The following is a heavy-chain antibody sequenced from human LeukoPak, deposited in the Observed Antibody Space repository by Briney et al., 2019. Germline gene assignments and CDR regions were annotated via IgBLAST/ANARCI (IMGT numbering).Heavy chain of an antibody. V-gene: IGHV3-33*01. CDR1: GFTFSSYG. Sequence: GGSLRLSCAASGFTFSSYGMHWVRQAPGKGLEWVAVIWYGGSNKYYADSVKGRFTISRDNSKNTLYLQMNSLRAEDTAVYYCARKSELDAFDIWGQGTMVTVSS. CDR2: IWYGGSNK. J-gene: IGHJ3*02. D-gene: IGHD3-10*01. CDR3: ARKSELDAFDI.